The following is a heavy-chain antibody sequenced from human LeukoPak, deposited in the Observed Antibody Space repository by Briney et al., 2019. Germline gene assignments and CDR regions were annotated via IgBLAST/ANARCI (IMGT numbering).Heavy chain of an antibody. CDR1: GFTFSNYW. J-gene: IGHJ3*02. Sequence: GGSLRLSCAASGFTFSNYWMSWVRQAPGKGLEWVANIKQDGSEKYYVDSVKGRFTISRDNAKNSLYLQMNSLRAEDTAVYYCARGIAAAGTWAFDIWGQGTMVTVSS. CDR3: ARGIAAAGTWAFDI. CDR2: IKQDGSEK. D-gene: IGHD6-13*01. V-gene: IGHV3-7*01.